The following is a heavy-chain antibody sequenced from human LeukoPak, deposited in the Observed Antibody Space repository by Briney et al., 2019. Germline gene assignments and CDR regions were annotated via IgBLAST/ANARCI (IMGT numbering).Heavy chain of an antibody. CDR2: IHSGAST. V-gene: IGHV4-39*01. CDR3: VRPYCTSSLGHEESTKLDV. CDR1: GGSISSNRYY. D-gene: IGHD2-8*01. Sequence: WETLTLTCTVSGGSISSNRYYWGRIPQPPGKGGEWIGNIHSGASTDYRPSLKTQGTMSEETTKSQCSLKLTSVTAADTPVYYCVRPYCTSSLGHEESTKLDVWGEGTMVTVSS. J-gene: IGHJ3*01.